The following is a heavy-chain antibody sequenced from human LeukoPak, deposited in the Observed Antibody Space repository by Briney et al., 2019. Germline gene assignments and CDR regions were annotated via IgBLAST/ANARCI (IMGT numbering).Heavy chain of an antibody. CDR3: ARPRGCGSSRCNNFDY. D-gene: IGHD2-2*01. Sequence: GGTLRLSCAASGFTFSSYGMSWVRQAPGKGLEWVSAISGSGGSTYYADSVKGRFTISRDNAKNSLYLQMNRLRAEDTAVYYCARPRGCGSSRCNNFDYWGQGTLVTVSS. V-gene: IGHV3-23*01. CDR2: ISGSGGST. CDR1: GFTFSSYG. J-gene: IGHJ4*02.